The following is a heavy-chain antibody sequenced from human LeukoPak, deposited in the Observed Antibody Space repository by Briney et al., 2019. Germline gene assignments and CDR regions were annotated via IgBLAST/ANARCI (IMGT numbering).Heavy chain of an antibody. CDR1: GDSISLSFYY. Sequence: PSETLSLTCSVSGDSISLSFYYWGWIRQPPGKALEWNGSVYYSGTTSYNPSLKSRVTISVDMSKNHFSLRLRSVTAADTAVYYCARGTTVTTAGGYWFEPWGQGTVIIVSS. J-gene: IGHJ5*02. CDR2: VYYSGTT. D-gene: IGHD4-17*01. V-gene: IGHV4-39*07. CDR3: ARGTTVTTAGGYWFEP.